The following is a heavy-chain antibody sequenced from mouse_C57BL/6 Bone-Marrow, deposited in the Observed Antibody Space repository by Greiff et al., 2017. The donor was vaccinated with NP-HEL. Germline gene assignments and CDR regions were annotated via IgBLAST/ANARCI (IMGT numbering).Heavy chain of an antibody. CDR2: LYPGNSDT. Sequence: VQLKQSGTVLPRPGASGKMSCKPSGYTFPSYGLHWVKQRPGQGREWLGALYPGNSDTSYNQKFKGKAKLTAVTSASTAYMELSSLTNEDSAVYYCSYYYDFDYWGQGTTLTVSS. CDR1: GYTFPSYG. J-gene: IGHJ2*01. V-gene: IGHV1-5*01. CDR3: SYYYDFDY. D-gene: IGHD1-1*01.